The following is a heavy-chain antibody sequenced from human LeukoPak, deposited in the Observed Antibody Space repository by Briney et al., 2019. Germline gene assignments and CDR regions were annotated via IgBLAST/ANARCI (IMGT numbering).Heavy chain of an antibody. Sequence: SETLSLTCAVYGGSFSGDYWSWIRQPPGKGLEWIGEINHSGSTNYNPSLKSRVTISVDTSNNQFSLKLSSVTAADTAAYYCARLISGVGYFDSWGQGTLVTVSS. CDR2: INHSGST. J-gene: IGHJ4*02. V-gene: IGHV4-34*01. CDR3: ARLISGVGYFDS. CDR1: GGSFSGDY. D-gene: IGHD3-10*01.